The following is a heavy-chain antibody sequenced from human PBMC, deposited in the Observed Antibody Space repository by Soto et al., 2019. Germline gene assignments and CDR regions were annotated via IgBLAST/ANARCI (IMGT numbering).Heavy chain of an antibody. CDR3: ARVLLLEMATPYFDY. J-gene: IGHJ4*02. CDR1: GGSISSGGYY. Sequence: PSETLSLTGTVSGGSISSGGYYWSWIRQHPGKGLEWIGYIYYSGSTYYNPSLKSRVTISVDTSKNQFSLKLSSVTAADTAVYYCARVLLLEMATPYFDYWGQGTLVTVSS. V-gene: IGHV4-31*03. D-gene: IGHD5-12*01. CDR2: IYYSGST.